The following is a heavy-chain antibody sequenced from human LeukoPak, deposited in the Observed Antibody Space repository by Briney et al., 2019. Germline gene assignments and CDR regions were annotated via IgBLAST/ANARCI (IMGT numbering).Heavy chain of an antibody. V-gene: IGHV1-69*05. CDR1: GGTFSSYA. CDR3: ARGEIQLWLEHGAFDI. D-gene: IGHD5-18*01. CDR2: IIPIFGTA. J-gene: IGHJ3*02. Sequence: SVKVSCKASGGTFSSYAISWVRQAPGQGLEWMGRIIPIFGTANYAQKFQGRVTITTDESTSTAYMELSSLRSEDTAVYYCARGEIQLWLEHGAFDIWVQGTMVTVSS.